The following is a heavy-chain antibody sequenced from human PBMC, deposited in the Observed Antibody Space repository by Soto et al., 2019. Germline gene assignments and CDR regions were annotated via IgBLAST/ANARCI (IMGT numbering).Heavy chain of an antibody. Sequence: GEPLKISCKGSGYSFTSYWIGWVRQMPGKGLEWMGIIYPGDSDTRYSPSFQGQVTISADKSISTAYLQWSSLKASDTAMYYCARLSYYGSGSYYKIFDYWGQGTLVTVSS. CDR1: GYSFTSYW. V-gene: IGHV5-51*01. CDR2: IYPGDSDT. D-gene: IGHD3-10*01. J-gene: IGHJ4*02. CDR3: ARLSYYGSGSYYKIFDY.